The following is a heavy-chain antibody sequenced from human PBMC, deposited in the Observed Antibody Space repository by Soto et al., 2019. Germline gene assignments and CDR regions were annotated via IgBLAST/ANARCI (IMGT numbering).Heavy chain of an antibody. V-gene: IGHV4-4*02. D-gene: IGHD2-15*01. J-gene: IGHJ4*02. CDR3: ARRGGGVVLAATTPFDY. CDR1: SGSISTANW. Sequence: QVPLQESGPRLVRPSGTLSLTCTVSSGSISTANWWSWVRQPPGRGLEWIGEIYHSGSTNYNLSLKSRVTLSVDKSKNQFSLRLSSVTAADTATYYCARRGGGVVLAATTPFDYWGQGTLVTDSS. CDR2: IYHSGST.